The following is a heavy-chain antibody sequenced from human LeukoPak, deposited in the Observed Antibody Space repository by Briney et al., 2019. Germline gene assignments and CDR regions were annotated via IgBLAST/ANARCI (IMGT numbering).Heavy chain of an antibody. CDR1: GGTFSSYA. CDR2: IIPILGIA. CDR3: ARDKYDYVWGSYRPNWFDP. D-gene: IGHD3-16*02. V-gene: IGHV1-69*04. J-gene: IGHJ5*02. Sequence: GASVKVSCKASGGTFSSYAISWVRQAPGQGLEWMGRIIPILGIANYAQKFQGRVTITADKSTSTAYMELSSLRSEDTAVYYCARDKYDYVWGSYRPNWFDPWGQGTLVTVSS.